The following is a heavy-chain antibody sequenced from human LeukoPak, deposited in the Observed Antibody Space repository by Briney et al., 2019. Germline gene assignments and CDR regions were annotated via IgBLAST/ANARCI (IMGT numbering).Heavy chain of an antibody. Sequence: SETLSLTCTVSGGSISSYYWSWIRQPPGKGLEWIGWIYYIGSTNYNPSLKSRVTIPVDTSKNQFSLNLSSVTAADTAEYYCARQRRAGGIASYYYGLDVWGQGTTVTVSS. CDR2: IYYIGST. V-gene: IGHV4-59*08. CDR1: GGSISSYY. D-gene: IGHD1-26*01. J-gene: IGHJ6*02. CDR3: ARQRRAGGIASYYYGLDV.